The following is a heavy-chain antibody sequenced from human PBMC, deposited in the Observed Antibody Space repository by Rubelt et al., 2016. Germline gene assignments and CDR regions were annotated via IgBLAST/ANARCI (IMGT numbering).Heavy chain of an antibody. CDR1: GYTLTELS. J-gene: IGHJ4*02. CDR2: FDPEDGET. CDR3: RGSWGSYIDY. V-gene: IGHV1-24*01. Sequence: QVQLVQSGAEVKKPGASVKVSCKVSGYTLTELSMHWVRQAPGKGLEWMGGFDPEDGETIYAQKFQGRVTRTEEKATDTAYMERRSLRSEETAGYYCRGSWGSYIDYWGQGTLVTVSS. D-gene: IGHD3-16*01.